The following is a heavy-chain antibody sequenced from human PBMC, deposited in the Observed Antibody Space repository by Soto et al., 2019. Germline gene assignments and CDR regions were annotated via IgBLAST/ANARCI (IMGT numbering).Heavy chain of an antibody. J-gene: IGHJ6*03. V-gene: IGHV3-64*01. Sequence: EVQLVESGGGLVQPGGSLRLSCAASGFTFSSYAMHWVRQAPGKGLEYVSAISSNGGSTYYANSVKGRFTISRDNSKNTLYLQMGSLRAEDMAVYYCARDRSLRDYGSGSYYGSQYYYYYYMDVWGKGTTVTVSS. D-gene: IGHD3-10*01. CDR3: ARDRSLRDYGSGSYYGSQYYYYYYMDV. CDR2: ISSNGGST. CDR1: GFTFSSYA.